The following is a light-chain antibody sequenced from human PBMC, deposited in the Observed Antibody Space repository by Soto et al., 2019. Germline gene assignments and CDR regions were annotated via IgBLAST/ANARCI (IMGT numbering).Light chain of an antibody. J-gene: IGKJ4*02. V-gene: IGKV3-20*01. Sequence: EIVLPQSPGTLSLSPGESSTLSCRASQSFNSIYLAWYQQKPGQAPRLLIYGASTRATDIPATFTGSGSGTEFTLTISSLQPEDVATFYCQEYKSAPLTFGGGTKVDIK. CDR3: QEYKSAPLT. CDR1: QSFNSIY. CDR2: GAS.